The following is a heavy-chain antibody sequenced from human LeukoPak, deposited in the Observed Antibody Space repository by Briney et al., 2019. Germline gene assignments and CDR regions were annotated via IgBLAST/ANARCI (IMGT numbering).Heavy chain of an antibody. J-gene: IGHJ4*02. CDR2: ISGSGGST. CDR3: AKDGTIFGVVITHFDY. V-gene: IGHV3-23*01. Sequence: PGGSLRLSCAASGFTFSSYAMSWVRQAPGKGLEWVSAISGSGGSTYYADSVKGRFTISRDNSKNTLYLQMNSLRAEDTAVYYCAKDGTIFGVVITHFDYWGQGTLVTVSS. D-gene: IGHD3-3*01. CDR1: GFTFSSYA.